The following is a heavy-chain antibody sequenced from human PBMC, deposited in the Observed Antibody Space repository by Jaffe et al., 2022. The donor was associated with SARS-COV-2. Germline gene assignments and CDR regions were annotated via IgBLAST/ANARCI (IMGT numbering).Heavy chain of an antibody. Sequence: QITLKESGPTLVKPTQTLTLTCTFSGFSLSTSGVGVGWIRQPPGKALEWLALIYWNDDKRYSPSLKSRLTITKDTSKNQVVLTMTNMDPVDTATYYCARITVTRAVDYWGQGTLVTVSS. CDR2: IYWNDDK. J-gene: IGHJ4*02. CDR3: ARITVTRAVDY. D-gene: IGHD4-17*01. V-gene: IGHV2-5*01. CDR1: GFSLSTSGVG.